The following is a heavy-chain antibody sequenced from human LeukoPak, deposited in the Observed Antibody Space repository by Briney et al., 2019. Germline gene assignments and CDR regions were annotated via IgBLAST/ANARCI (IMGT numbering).Heavy chain of an antibody. CDR3: ARGPATRVYYFDY. D-gene: IGHD1-26*01. Sequence: GGSLRLSCAASGFAFSDYYMSWIRQAPGKGLEYVSDISNSDSAIYYADSVKGRFTISRDNAKNSLYLQMNNLRAEDTAVYYCARGPATRVYYFDYWGQGTLVTVSS. J-gene: IGHJ4*02. CDR2: ISNSDSAI. CDR1: GFAFSDYY. V-gene: IGHV3-11*04.